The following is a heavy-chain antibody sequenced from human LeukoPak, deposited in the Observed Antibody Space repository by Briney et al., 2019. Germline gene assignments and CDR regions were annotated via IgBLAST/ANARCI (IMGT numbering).Heavy chain of an antibody. Sequence: PSETLSLTCTVSGGSISSSSYYWGWIRQPPGKGLEWIGSIYYSGSTYYNPSLKSRVTISVDTSKNQFSLKLSSVTAADTAVYYCARRGATTFDYWGQGTLVTVSS. D-gene: IGHD1-26*01. CDR3: ARRGATTFDY. CDR2: IYYSGST. J-gene: IGHJ4*02. CDR1: GGSISSSSYY. V-gene: IGHV4-39*01.